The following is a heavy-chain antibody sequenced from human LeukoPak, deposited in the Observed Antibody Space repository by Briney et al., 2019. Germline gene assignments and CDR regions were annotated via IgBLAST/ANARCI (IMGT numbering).Heavy chain of an antibody. CDR3: ARVIAVAGDLFDY. J-gene: IGHJ4*02. D-gene: IGHD6-19*01. CDR2: IIPIFGTA. CDR1: GGTFSSYA. V-gene: IGHV1-69*05. Sequence: SVKVSCKASGGTFSSYAISWVRQAPGQGLEWMGGIIPIFGTANYAQKFQGRVTMTRDTSTSTVYMELSSLRSEDTAVYYCARVIAVAGDLFDYWGQGTLVTVSS.